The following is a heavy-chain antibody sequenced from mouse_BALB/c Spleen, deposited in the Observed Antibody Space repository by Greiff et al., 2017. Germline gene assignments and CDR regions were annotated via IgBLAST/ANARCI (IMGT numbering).Heavy chain of an antibody. V-gene: IGHV5-9-4*01. Sequence: EVQRVESGGGLVKPGGSLKLSCAASGFTFSSYAMSWVRQSPEKRLEWVAEISSGGSYTYYPDTVTGRFTISRDNAKNTLYLEMSSLRSEDTAMYYCARSDGYDHYFDYWGQGTTLTVSS. D-gene: IGHD2-2*01. J-gene: IGHJ2*01. CDR1: GFTFSSYA. CDR3: ARSDGYDHYFDY. CDR2: ISSGGSYT.